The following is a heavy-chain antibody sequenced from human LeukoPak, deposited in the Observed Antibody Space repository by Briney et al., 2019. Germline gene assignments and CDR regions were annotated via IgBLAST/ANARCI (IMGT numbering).Heavy chain of an antibody. J-gene: IGHJ4*02. CDR2: IKSKTDGGTT. D-gene: IGHD3-9*01. V-gene: IGHV3-15*01. CDR3: TTVGGLRYFDWLSDAHDY. Sequence: GGSLRLSCAASGSTFSNAWMSWVRQAPGKGLEWVGRIKSKTDGGTTDYAAPVKGRFTISRDDSKNTLYLQMNSLKTEDTAVYYCTTVGGLRYFDWLSDAHDYWGQGTLVTVSS. CDR1: GSTFSNAW.